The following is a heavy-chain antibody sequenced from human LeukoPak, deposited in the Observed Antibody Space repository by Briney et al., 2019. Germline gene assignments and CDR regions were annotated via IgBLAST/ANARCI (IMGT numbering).Heavy chain of an antibody. CDR2: VNHSGST. CDR3: ARVRARSWFDP. D-gene: IGHD5-12*01. Sequence: PSETLSLTCAVYGGSFSGYYWSWIRQPPGNGLELIGEVNHSGSTNYNPSLKSRVTISVDTSKNQFSLKLSSVTAADTAVYYCARVRARSWFDPWGQGTLVTVSS. CDR1: GGSFSGYY. V-gene: IGHV4-34*01. J-gene: IGHJ5*02.